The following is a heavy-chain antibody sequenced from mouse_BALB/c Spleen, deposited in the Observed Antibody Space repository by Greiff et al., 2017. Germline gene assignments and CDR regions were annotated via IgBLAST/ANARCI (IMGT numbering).Heavy chain of an antibody. D-gene: IGHD2-3*01. CDR3: ARLGIYDGYWFAY. CDR1: GYSITSDYA. Sequence: EVQLQESGPGLVKPSQSLSLTCTVTGYSITSDYAWNWIRQFPGNKLEWMGYISYSGSTSYNPSLKSRISITRDTSKNQFFLQLNSVTTEDTATYYCARLGIYDGYWFAYWGQGTLVTVSA. V-gene: IGHV3-2*02. CDR2: ISYSGST. J-gene: IGHJ3*01.